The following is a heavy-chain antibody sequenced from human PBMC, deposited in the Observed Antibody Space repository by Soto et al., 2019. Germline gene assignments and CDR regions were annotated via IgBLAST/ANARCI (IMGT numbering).Heavy chain of an antibody. V-gene: IGHV3-23*01. CDR2: LSGSGAGK. CDR3: AKGSGSGYGTPAET. CDR1: GFTLSNHA. J-gene: IGHJ5*02. Sequence: EGSLRLSCAASGFTLSNHAMSWVRQAPGKGLEWVSTLSGSGAGKYYADSVKGRFTISRDTSQNTLYLQMNSLRGEATAVYYCAKGSGSGYGTPAETWGQGTLVTVSS. D-gene: IGHD2-15*01.